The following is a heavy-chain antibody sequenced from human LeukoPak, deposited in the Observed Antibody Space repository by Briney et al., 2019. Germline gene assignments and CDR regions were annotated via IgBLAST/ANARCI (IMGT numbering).Heavy chain of an antibody. Sequence: SETLSLTCTVAGGSISSYYWSWIRQPAGKGLEWIGRIYTSGSTNYNPSLKSRVTMSVDTSKNQFSLKLSSVTVADTAVYYCARDQVTTLGHYFDYWGQGTLVTVSS. CDR1: GGSISSYY. D-gene: IGHD4-17*01. CDR3: ARDQVTTLGHYFDY. CDR2: IYTSGST. J-gene: IGHJ4*02. V-gene: IGHV4-4*07.